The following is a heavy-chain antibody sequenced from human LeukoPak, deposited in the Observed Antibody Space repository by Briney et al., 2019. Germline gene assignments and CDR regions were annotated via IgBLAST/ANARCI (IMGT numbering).Heavy chain of an antibody. J-gene: IGHJ4*02. CDR2: ISGSGGST. V-gene: IGHV3-23*01. CDR1: GFTFSSYA. Sequence: GGSLRLSCAASGFTFSSYAMSWVRQAPGKGLEWVSAISGSGGSTYYADSVEGRFTISRDNSKNTLYLQMNSLRAEDTAVYYCAKDRYYYDSSGYYYYFDYWGQGTLVTVSS. CDR3: AKDRYYYDSSGYYYYFDY. D-gene: IGHD3-22*01.